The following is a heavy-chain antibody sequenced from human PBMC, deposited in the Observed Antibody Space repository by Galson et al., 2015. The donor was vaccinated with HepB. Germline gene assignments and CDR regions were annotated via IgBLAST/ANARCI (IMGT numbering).Heavy chain of an antibody. D-gene: IGHD1-26*01. J-gene: IGHJ4*01. CDR2: VNGVGSSV. CDR1: GFTFNKYL. V-gene: IGHV3-74*01. Sequence: SLRLSCAASGFTFNKYLMHWVRQAPGKGPVWVSHVNGVGSSVTYADSVKGRFTISRDNAKNTLYLQMHSLRVEDTAAYYCVRDLPGVGAYDYWGHGTLVTVSS. CDR3: VRDLPGVGAYDY.